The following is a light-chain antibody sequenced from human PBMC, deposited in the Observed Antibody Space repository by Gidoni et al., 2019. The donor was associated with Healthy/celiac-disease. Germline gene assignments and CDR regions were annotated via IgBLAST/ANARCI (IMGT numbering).Light chain of an antibody. CDR3: QQFGSSPWT. Sequence: EIVLTQSPGTLSLSPGERATLSCRASQSVSSSYLAWYQQRPGQAPRFLFYGASIRATGIPDRCSGSGSGTDFTLTISRLEPEDFAVYYCQQFGSSPWTFGQGTKVEIK. J-gene: IGKJ1*01. V-gene: IGKV3-20*01. CDR1: QSVSSSY. CDR2: GAS.